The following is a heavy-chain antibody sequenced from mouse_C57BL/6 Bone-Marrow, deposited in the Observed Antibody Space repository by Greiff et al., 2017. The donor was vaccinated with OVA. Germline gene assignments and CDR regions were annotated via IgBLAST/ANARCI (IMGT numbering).Heavy chain of an antibody. CDR1: GFSLTSYG. J-gene: IGHJ1*03. CDR2: IWRGGST. V-gene: IGHV2-5*01. CDR3: AKNGPYDGYYHYWDFDV. Sequence: QVQLQQSGPGLVQPSQSLSITCTVSGFSLTSYGVHWVRQSPGKGLEWLGVIWRGGSTDYNAAFMSRLSITKDNSKSQVCFKMNRLQADDTAIYDCAKNGPYDGYYHYWDFDVWGTGTPVTVSA. D-gene: IGHD2-3*01.